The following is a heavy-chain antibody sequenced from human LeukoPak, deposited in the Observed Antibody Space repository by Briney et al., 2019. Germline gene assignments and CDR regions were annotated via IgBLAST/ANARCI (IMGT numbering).Heavy chain of an antibody. CDR2: INPNSGGT. D-gene: IGHD6-19*01. CDR1: GYTFTAYY. V-gene: IGHV1-2*02. CDR3: ARDWLSGSFDAFDI. J-gene: IGHJ3*02. Sequence: SVKMSCKASGYTFTAYYMHWVRQAPGQGPEWLGWINPNSGGTTYPQRFTGRVTLTTDTSISTAYLELSSLTSDDTAVYYCARDWLSGSFDAFDIWGQGTMVTVSS.